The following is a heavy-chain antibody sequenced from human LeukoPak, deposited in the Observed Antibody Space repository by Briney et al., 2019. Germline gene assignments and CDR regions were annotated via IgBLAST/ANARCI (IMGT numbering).Heavy chain of an antibody. CDR3: ARLPRSGMATVTDFDY. D-gene: IGHD4-17*01. V-gene: IGHV4-34*01. J-gene: IGHJ4*02. Sequence: PSGTLSLTCAVYGVSFSDYYCSWIRQPPGKGLEWIGEINHSGSTNYNPSLKSRVTISVDTSKNQFSLKLSSVTAADTAVYYCARLPRSGMATVTDFDYWGQGTLVTVSS. CDR2: INHSGST. CDR1: GVSFSDYY.